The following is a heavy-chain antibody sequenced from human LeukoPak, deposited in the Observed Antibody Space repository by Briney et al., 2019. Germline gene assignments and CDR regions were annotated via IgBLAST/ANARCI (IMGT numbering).Heavy chain of an antibody. Sequence: GGSLRLSCSATGFTFSTYFMHWVRQAPGKGLEYVSAISSNGGSTYYADSVKGRFTISRDNSKNTLYLQMSSLRAEDTAVYHCVKDDSYYYDSSGYPHWGQGTLVTVSS. V-gene: IGHV3-64D*09. CDR3: VKDDSYYYDSSGYPH. D-gene: IGHD3-22*01. J-gene: IGHJ4*02. CDR2: ISSNGGST. CDR1: GFTFSTYF.